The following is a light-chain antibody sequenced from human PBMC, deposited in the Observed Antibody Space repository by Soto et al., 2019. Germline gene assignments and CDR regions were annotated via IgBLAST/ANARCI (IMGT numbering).Light chain of an antibody. CDR1: QSVTTQ. J-gene: IGKJ5*01. CDR3: QLYGNSPP. CDR2: GAS. Sequence: IVLTQSPGTLSLSPGERATLSCRASQSVTTQLAWYQQKPGQAPRLIIHGASSRATGVPDRITGSGSGTDFTLTINRLEPEDFAVYYCQLYGNSPPFGQGTRLEI. V-gene: IGKV3-20*01.